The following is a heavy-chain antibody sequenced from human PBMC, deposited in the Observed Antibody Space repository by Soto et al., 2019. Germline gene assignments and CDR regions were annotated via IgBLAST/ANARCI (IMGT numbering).Heavy chain of an antibody. D-gene: IGHD5-12*01. CDR3: AKGGYDFNAFDI. CDR2: ISGSGGST. Sequence: GGSLRLSCAASGFTFSSYAMSWVRQAPGKGQEWVSAISGSGGSTYYADSVKGRFTISRDNSKNTLYLQMNSLIAEDTAVYYCAKGGYDFNAFDIWGQGTMVTVSS. J-gene: IGHJ3*02. V-gene: IGHV3-23*01. CDR1: GFTFSSYA.